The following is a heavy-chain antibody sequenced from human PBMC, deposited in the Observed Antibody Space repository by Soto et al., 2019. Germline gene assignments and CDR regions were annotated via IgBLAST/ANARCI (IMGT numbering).Heavy chain of an antibody. V-gene: IGHV1-46*01. J-gene: IGHJ4*02. CDR2: INPSGGST. CDR1: GYTFTSYY. Sequence: ASVKVSCKXSGYTFTSYYMHWVRQAPGQGLEWMGIINPSGGSTSYAQKFQGRVTMTRDTSTSTVYMELSSLRSEDTAVYYCAREVYYDSSGYYYSYFDYWGQGTLVTVSS. CDR3: AREVYYDSSGYYYSYFDY. D-gene: IGHD3-22*01.